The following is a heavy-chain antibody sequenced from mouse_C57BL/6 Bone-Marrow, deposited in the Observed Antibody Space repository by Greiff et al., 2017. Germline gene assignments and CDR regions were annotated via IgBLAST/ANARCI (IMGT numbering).Heavy chain of an antibody. V-gene: IGHV1-19*01. CDR3: ARRGGDYYALGFDY. J-gene: IGHJ2*01. CDR1: GYTFTDYY. D-gene: IGHD1-1*01. Sequence: EVQLQQSGPVLVKPGASVKMSCKASGYTFTDYYMNWVKQSHGKSLEWIGVINPYNGGTSYNQKFKGKATLTVDKSSSTAYMELNSLTSEDSAVYYCARRGGDYYALGFDYWGQGTTLTVSS. CDR2: INPYNGGT.